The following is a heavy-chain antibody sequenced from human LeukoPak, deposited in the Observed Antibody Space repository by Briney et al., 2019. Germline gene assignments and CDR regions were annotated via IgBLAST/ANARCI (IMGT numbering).Heavy chain of an antibody. CDR3: ARSIGYYYYYMDV. V-gene: IGHV4-39*07. CDR2: IYYSGST. Sequence: SETLSLTCTVSGGSISSSSYYWGGIRQPPGKGLEWIGSIYYSGSTYYNPSLKSRVTISVDTSKNQFSLKLSSVTAADTAVYYCARSIGYYYYYMDVWGKGTTVTVSS. D-gene: IGHD3-22*01. J-gene: IGHJ6*03. CDR1: GGSISSSSYY.